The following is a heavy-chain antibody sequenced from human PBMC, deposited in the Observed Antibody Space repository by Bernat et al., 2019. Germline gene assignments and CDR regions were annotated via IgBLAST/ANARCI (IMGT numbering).Heavy chain of an antibody. CDR1: GGSISSSSYY. CDR3: ASQDYYGSGGDQYYFDY. D-gene: IGHD3-10*01. Sequence: QLQLQESGPGLVKPSETLSLTCTVSGGSISSSSYYLGWIRQPPGKGLEWIGSIYYSGSTYYNPSLKSRVTISVETSKNQFSLKLSSVTAADTAVYYCASQDYYGSGGDQYYFDYWGQGTLVTVSS. V-gene: IGHV4-39*01. CDR2: IYYSGST. J-gene: IGHJ4*02.